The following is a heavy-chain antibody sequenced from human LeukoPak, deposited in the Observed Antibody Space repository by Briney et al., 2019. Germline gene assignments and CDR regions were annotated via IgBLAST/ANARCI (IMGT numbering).Heavy chain of an antibody. V-gene: IGHV3-30*03. CDR1: GFTFSSYG. CDR2: ISYDGSNK. J-gene: IGHJ3*02. CDR3: ARDDYYDTGAYYSDDAFDI. Sequence: AGGSLRLSCAASGFTFSSYGMHWVRQAPGKGLEWVAVISYDGSNKYYADSVKGRFTISRDNARNSLYLQMNSLRAEDTAVYYCARDDYYDTGAYYSDDAFDIWGQGTMVTVSS. D-gene: IGHD3-22*01.